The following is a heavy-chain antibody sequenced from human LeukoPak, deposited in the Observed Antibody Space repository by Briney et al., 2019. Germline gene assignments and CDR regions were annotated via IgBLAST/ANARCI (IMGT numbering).Heavy chain of an antibody. Sequence: GGSLRLSCAASGFTFSSYSMNWVRQAPGKGLEWVSSISSSSYIYYADSVKGRFTISRDNAKNSLYLQMNSLRAEDTAVYYCARADSSGWYDGYYYYGMDVWGKGTTVTVSS. CDR3: ARADSSGWYDGYYYYGMDV. CDR2: ISSSSYI. J-gene: IGHJ6*04. V-gene: IGHV3-21*01. D-gene: IGHD6-19*01. CDR1: GFTFSSYS.